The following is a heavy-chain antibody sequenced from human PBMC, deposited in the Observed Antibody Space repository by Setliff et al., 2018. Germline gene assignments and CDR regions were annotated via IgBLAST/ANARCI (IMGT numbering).Heavy chain of an antibody. J-gene: IGHJ4*02. Sequence: GASVKVSCKASGYTFTRYAMNWVRQAPGQGLEWMGRINPNSGGTNYAQKFQGRVTMTRDTSISTVYMELSRLRSDDTAVYYCARGALDYDSSGYYPDYWGQGTLVTVSS. D-gene: IGHD3-22*01. CDR2: INPNSGGT. V-gene: IGHV1-2*06. CDR3: ARGALDYDSSGYYPDY. CDR1: GYTFTRYA.